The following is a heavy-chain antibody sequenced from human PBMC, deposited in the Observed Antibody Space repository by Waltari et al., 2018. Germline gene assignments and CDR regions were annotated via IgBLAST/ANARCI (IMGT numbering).Heavy chain of an antibody. D-gene: IGHD6-19*01. J-gene: IGHJ4*02. CDR1: GYSISSGYY. CDR3: ARSVGAVAGLPLGY. V-gene: IGHV4-38-2*01. Sequence: QVQLQESGPGLVKPSETLSLTCAVSGYSISSGYYWGWIRQPPGKGLEWIGSIYHSGSTYYNPSLKSRVTISVDTSKNQFSLKLSSVTAADTAVYYCARSVGAVAGLPLGYWGQGTLVTVSS. CDR2: IYHSGST.